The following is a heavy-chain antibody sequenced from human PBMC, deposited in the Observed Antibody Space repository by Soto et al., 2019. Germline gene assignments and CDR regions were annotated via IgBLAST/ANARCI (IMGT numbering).Heavy chain of an antibody. Sequence: QVQLQESGPGLVKPSQTLSLTCTVSGASISSGGYYWSWIRQHPGKGLEWIGYIFYSGSTYYNPSLKSRVTISVDTSKNQFSLKLSSVTVADTAVYYCARDGTIVAGGMDVWGQGTTVTVSS. CDR2: IFYSGST. J-gene: IGHJ6*02. CDR1: GASISSGGYY. V-gene: IGHV4-31*03. CDR3: ARDGTIVAGGMDV. D-gene: IGHD1-1*01.